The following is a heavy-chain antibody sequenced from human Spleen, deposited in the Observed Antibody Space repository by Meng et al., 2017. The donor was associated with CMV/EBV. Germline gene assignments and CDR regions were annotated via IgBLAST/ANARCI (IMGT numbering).Heavy chain of an antibody. V-gene: IGHV5-51*01. D-gene: IGHD2-21*02. CDR1: GYRFSTYW. CDR3: SRHGDTMVSGRAFDI. CDR2: IYTSDSDI. J-gene: IGHJ3*02. Sequence: SCKGYGYRFSTYWIAWVRQMPGKGLEWMGIIYTSDSDIKYSPSFQGQVTISVDKSITTAYLQWGSLKASDTAMYYCSRHGDTMVSGRAFDIWGQG.